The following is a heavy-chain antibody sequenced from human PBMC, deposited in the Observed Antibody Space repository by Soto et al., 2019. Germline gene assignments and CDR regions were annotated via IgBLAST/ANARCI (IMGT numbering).Heavy chain of an antibody. J-gene: IGHJ5*02. D-gene: IGHD3-10*01. Sequence: EVQLVESGGGLVQPGGSLRLSCAASGFDFSTYGMNWVRQTPGKGLEWVSYIHGTSGTTHYADSVKGRFAISRDNARNSLYLQMDSLRAEDTAVYYCARGQTHRDNWFGPWGQGIQVIVSS. CDR1: GFDFSTYG. CDR3: ARGQTHRDNWFGP. CDR2: IHGTSGTT. V-gene: IGHV3-48*01.